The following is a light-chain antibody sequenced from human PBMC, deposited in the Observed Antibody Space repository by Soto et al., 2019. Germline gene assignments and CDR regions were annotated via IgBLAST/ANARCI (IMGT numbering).Light chain of an antibody. CDR3: QQSYSTPPT. CDR2: LAS. CDR1: QGINSY. Sequence: DIQMTQSPSSLSASVGDRVTITCRASQGINSYLNWFQVKPGKAPKLLIYLASSLQSGVPSRFSGSGSGTDFTLTISGLQREDFATYYCQQSYSTPPTFGQGTKVEIK. V-gene: IGKV1-39*01. J-gene: IGKJ1*01.